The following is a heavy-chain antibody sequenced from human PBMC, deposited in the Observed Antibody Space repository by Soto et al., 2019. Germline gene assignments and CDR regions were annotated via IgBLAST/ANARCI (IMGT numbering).Heavy chain of an antibody. CDR3: ARDVAGFDY. V-gene: IGHV1-69*01. Sequence: SVKVSCKASGGTFISYAICWVRQAPGQGLEWMGGIIPIFGTANYAQKFQGRVTITADESTSTAYMELSSLRSEDTGVYYSARDVAGFDYWGQGTLVTVSS. CDR1: GGTFISYA. CDR2: IIPIFGTA. J-gene: IGHJ4*01. D-gene: IGHD2-15*01.